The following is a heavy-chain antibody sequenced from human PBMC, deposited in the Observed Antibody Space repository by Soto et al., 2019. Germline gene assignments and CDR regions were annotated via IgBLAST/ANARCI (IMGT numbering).Heavy chain of an antibody. Sequence: VESLKLSCKVSGYNFAVYWIAWVRHMPGKGLELMVIIYPSDSDTRYRPSFQGQVTISADKSISSAYLQWSSLRASDTAMYYCARGGVSTRTFDYWGQGTPVTVSS. V-gene: IGHV5-51*01. D-gene: IGHD3-3*01. CDR3: ARGGVSTRTFDY. CDR1: GYNFAVYW. CDR2: IYPSDSDT. J-gene: IGHJ4*02.